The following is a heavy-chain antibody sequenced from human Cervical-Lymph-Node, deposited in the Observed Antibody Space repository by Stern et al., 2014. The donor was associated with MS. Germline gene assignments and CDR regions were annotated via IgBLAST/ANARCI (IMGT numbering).Heavy chain of an antibody. J-gene: IGHJ6*02. V-gene: IGHV3-23*04. CDR1: GFTFRTYA. CDR2: ISSSSGST. Sequence: VHLVESGGGLVQPGGSLRLSCAASGFTFRTYAMSWVRQAPEKGLEWVSGISSSSGSTFYADSVKGRFTISRDNSKNTLYLQMNSLRAEDTAVYYCATEGNDGVNYYYYAMDVWGQGTTVTVSS. D-gene: IGHD1-1*01. CDR3: ATEGNDGVNYYYYAMDV.